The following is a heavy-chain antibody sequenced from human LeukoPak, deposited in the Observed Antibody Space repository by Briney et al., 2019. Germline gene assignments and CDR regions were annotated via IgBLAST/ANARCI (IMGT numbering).Heavy chain of an antibody. D-gene: IGHD6-25*01. J-gene: IGHJ4*02. Sequence: ASVKVSCKAAGFTFIDYCSHWVRQAPGQGPEWMGWIDLNNGATKYAPKFQGRVTITRGTSIDTAYMELSSLTSDDTAVYYCARDSKAAGCSYFDYWGQGNLVTVPS. V-gene: IGHV1-2*02. CDR1: GFTFIDYC. CDR3: ARDSKAAGCSYFDY. CDR2: IDLNNGAT.